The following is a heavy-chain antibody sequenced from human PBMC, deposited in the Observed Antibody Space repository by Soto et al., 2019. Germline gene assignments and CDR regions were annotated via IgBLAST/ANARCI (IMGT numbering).Heavy chain of an antibody. Sequence: QVQQVESGGGVVQPGRSLRLSCAASGFTFSSYAMHWVRQAPGKGLEWVAVISYDGSDKYYADSVKGRFTISRDNSTNTLHLPTHSLTADHTSEYYCSKALGEVSPESHDYWGQGTLITVSS. CDR3: SKALGEVSPESHDY. CDR2: ISYDGSDK. V-gene: IGHV3-30*18. CDR1: GFTFSSYA. J-gene: IGHJ4*02. D-gene: IGHD3-16*02.